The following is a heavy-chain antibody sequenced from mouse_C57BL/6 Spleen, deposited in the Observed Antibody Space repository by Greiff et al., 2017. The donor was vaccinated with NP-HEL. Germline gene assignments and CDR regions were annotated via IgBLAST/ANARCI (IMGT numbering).Heavy chain of an antibody. CDR3: TPIYDGYYRFAY. CDR1: GYTFTDYE. J-gene: IGHJ3*01. Sequence: VQLQQSGAELVRPGASVTLSCKASGYTFTDYEMHWVKQTPVHGLEWIGAIDPETGGTAYNQKFKGKAILTADKSSSTAYMELRSLTSEDSAVYYCTPIYDGYYRFAYWGQGTLVTVSA. D-gene: IGHD2-3*01. CDR2: IDPETGGT. V-gene: IGHV1-15*01.